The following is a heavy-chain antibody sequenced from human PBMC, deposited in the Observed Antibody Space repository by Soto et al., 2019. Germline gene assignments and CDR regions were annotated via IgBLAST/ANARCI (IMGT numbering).Heavy chain of an antibody. D-gene: IGHD6-13*01. V-gene: IGHV3-23*01. CDR3: AKSQSPRIAAAGNARWFDP. Sequence: PGGSLRLSCAASGFTFSSYAMSWVRQAPGKGLEWVSAISGSGGSTYYADSVKGRFTISRDNSKNTLYLQMNSLRAEDTAVYYCAKSQSPRIAAAGNARWFDPWGQGTLVTVSS. CDR2: ISGSGGST. J-gene: IGHJ5*02. CDR1: GFTFSSYA.